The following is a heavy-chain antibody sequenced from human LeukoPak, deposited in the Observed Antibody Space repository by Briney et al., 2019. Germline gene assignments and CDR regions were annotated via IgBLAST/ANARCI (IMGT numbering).Heavy chain of an antibody. J-gene: IGHJ5*02. CDR3: ARALPHRRLMDTTMEQHWFDP. CDR1: GGTFSSYA. CDR2: IIPIFGTA. D-gene: IGHD5-18*01. Sequence: ASVKVSCKASGGTFSSYAISWVRQAPGQGLEWMGGIIPIFGTANYAQKFQGRVTITADESTSTAYMELSSLRSEDTAVYYCARALPHRRLMDTTMEQHWFDPWGQGTLVTVSS. V-gene: IGHV1-69*13.